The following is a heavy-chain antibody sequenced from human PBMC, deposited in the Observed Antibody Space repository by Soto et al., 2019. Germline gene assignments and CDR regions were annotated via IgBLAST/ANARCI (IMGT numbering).Heavy chain of an antibody. CDR2: IYYGGST. Sequence: TLSLTCTVSGGSISSGGYYWSWIRQHPGKGLEWIGYIYYGGSTYYNPSLKSRATISGDTSKNQFSLKLSSVTAADTAVYYCARGGYYYENSGQNAYDYWGQGILVTVSS. V-gene: IGHV4-31*03. CDR3: ARGGYYYENSGQNAYDY. J-gene: IGHJ4*01. D-gene: IGHD3-22*01. CDR1: GGSISSGGYY.